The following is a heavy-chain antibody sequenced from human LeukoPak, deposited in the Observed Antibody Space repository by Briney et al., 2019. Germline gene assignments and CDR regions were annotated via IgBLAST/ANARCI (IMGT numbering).Heavy chain of an antibody. J-gene: IGHJ6*02. CDR1: GYTFTGYY. CDR2: INPNSGGT. D-gene: IGHD4-23*01. Sequence: ASVKVSCKASGYTFTGYYMHWVRQAPGQGLEWMGWINPNSGGTNYAQKFQGRVTMTRDTSISTAYMGLSRLRSDDTAVYYCARASPTTVVTPGYYYGMDVWGQGTTVTVSS. V-gene: IGHV1-2*02. CDR3: ARASPTTVVTPGYYYGMDV.